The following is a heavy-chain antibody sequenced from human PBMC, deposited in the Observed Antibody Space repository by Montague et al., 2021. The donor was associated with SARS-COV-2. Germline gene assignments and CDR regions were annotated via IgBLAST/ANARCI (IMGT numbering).Heavy chain of an antibody. CDR3: ARAPRNIFGVVLTFDS. V-gene: IGHV4-31*03. J-gene: IGHJ4*02. D-gene: IGHD3-3*01. CDR1: GGSISSGGYY. CDR2: IYYSGST. Sequence: TLSLTCTVSGGSISSGGYYWSWIRQHPGKGLEWIGYIYYSGSTYYNPSLKSRVTISVDTSKNKFSLKLRSVTAADTAVYYCARAPRNIFGVVLTFDSWGQGTLVTVSS.